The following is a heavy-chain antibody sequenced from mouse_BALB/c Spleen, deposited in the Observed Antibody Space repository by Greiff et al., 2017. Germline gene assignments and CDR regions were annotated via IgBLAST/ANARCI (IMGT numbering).Heavy chain of an antibody. CDR3: ASYGNRVEWYFDV. CDR2: ISYSGST. CDR1: GYSITSDYA. Sequence: EVKLMESGPGLVKPSQSLSLTCTVTGYSITSDYAWNWIRQFPGNKLEWMGYISYSGSTSYNPSLKSRISITRDTSKNQFFLQLNSVTTEDTATYYCASYGNRVEWYFDVWGAGTTVTVSS. J-gene: IGHJ1*01. D-gene: IGHD2-1*01. V-gene: IGHV3-2*02.